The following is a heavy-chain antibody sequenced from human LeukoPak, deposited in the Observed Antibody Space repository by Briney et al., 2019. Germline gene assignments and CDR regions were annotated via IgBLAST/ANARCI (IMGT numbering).Heavy chain of an antibody. CDR2: ISYDGSNK. J-gene: IGHJ4*02. V-gene: IGHV3-30-3*01. Sequence: GRSLRLSCAASGFTFSSYAMHWARQAPGKGLEWVAVISYDGSNKYYADSVKGRFTISRDNSKNTLYLQMNSLRAEYTAVYYCARLVGASDYWGQGTPVTVSS. D-gene: IGHD1-26*01. CDR1: GFTFSSYA. CDR3: ARLVGASDY.